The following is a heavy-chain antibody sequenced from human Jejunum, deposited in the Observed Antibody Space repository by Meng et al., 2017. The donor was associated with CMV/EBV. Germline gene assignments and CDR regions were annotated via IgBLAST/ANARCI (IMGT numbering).Heavy chain of an antibody. CDR1: GYTFTDFA. V-gene: IGHV1-18*01. CDR3: ARGTGAGNY. CDR2: TSAYNTHP. J-gene: IGHJ4*02. Sequence: DQLVQGGPEVNKPGASVTVSFKTSGYTFTDFAISWVRQAPGQGLEWMGWTSAYNTHPNYAQKFQDRFTMTTDTSPNTAYMELRNLRSDDTAIYYCARGTGAGNYWGPGTLVTVSS. D-gene: IGHD1-26*01.